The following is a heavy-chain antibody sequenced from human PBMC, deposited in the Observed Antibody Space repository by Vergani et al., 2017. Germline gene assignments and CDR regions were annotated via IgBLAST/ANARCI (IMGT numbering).Heavy chain of an antibody. D-gene: IGHD2-8*01. CDR3: ARDSNKEIPNGI. Sequence: EVQLLESGGGLVQPGGSLRLSCAASGFTFSRHWMHWVRQAPGKGLEWVSYISSSSSTIYYADSVKGRFTISRDNAKNSLYLQMNSLRAEDTAVYYCARDSNKEIPNGIWGQGTLVTVSS. V-gene: IGHV3-48*01. CDR2: ISSSSSTI. J-gene: IGHJ4*02. CDR1: GFTFSRHW.